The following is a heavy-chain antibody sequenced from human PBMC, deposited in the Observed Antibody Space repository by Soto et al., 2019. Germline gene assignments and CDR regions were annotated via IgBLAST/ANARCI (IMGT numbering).Heavy chain of an antibody. CDR2: IIPIFGTA. Sequence: QVQLVQSGAEVKKPGSSVKVSCKASGGTFSSYAISWVRQAPGQGLEWMGGIIPIFGTANYAQKFQGRLTITADESTSTPYMALRSPRSHDTAVYYCASGHGELVNPRGPYGTDVWGAGTTVTVSS. J-gene: IGHJ6*04. CDR1: GGTFSSYA. CDR3: ASGHGELVNPRGPYGTDV. D-gene: IGHD6-13*01. V-gene: IGHV1-69*01.